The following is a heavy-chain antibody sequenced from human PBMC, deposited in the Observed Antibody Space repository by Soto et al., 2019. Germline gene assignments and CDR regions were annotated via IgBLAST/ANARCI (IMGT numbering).Heavy chain of an antibody. CDR2: IYPGDSDT. V-gene: IGHV5-51*01. CDR3: ARPEELVFNYGMDV. D-gene: IGHD6-6*01. J-gene: IGHJ6*02. CDR1: GYTFISYW. Sequence: PGESLKISCKGSGYTFISYWIVWVRQMPGRGLEWMGIIYPGDSDTRYSPSFQGQVTISADKSINTAYLQWSSLKASDTAIYYCARPEELVFNYGMDVWGQGTTFTFSS.